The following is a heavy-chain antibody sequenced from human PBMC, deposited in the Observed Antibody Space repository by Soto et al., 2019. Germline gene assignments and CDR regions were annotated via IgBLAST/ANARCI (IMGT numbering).Heavy chain of an antibody. D-gene: IGHD6-13*01. J-gene: IGHJ4*01. CDR3: ARAYSSWYWDY. CDR2: IYYSGST. V-gene: IGHV4-31*03. Sequence: QVQLQESGPGLVKPSQTLSLTCTVSGDSISRSGYYWSWIRQPPGKGLEWIGYIYYSGSTYYNSSLTSRVTIPSDTYQNQFSLKLNSVTDADTAVYYCARAYSSWYWDYWGRGTLVTVSS. CDR1: GDSISRSGYY.